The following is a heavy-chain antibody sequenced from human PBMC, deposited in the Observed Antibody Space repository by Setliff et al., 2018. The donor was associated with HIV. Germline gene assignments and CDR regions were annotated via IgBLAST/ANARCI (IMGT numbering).Heavy chain of an antibody. D-gene: IGHD2-8*02. Sequence: GGFLRLSCAASGFTFSNYWMFWVRQAPGKGLEWVANIKFDGSEKYYVDSVKGRFSISRDNAKNSLFLQMNSLTADDTAVYYCARDRTGGWAFESWGQGTLVTVSS. CDR3: ARDRTGGWAFES. J-gene: IGHJ4*02. CDR2: IKFDGSEK. CDR1: GFTFSNYW. V-gene: IGHV3-7*03.